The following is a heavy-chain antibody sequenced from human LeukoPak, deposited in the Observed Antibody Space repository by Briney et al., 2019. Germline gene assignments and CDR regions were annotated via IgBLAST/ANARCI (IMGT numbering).Heavy chain of an antibody. V-gene: IGHV1-69*13. J-gene: IGHJ6*04. D-gene: IGHD5-24*01. CDR3: ARDRRDGYNPLLDV. Sequence: ASVKVSCKASGGTFSSYAISWVRQAPGQGLEWMGGIIPIFGTANYAQKFQGRVTITADESTSTAYMELSSLRSEDTAVYYCARDRRDGYNPLLDVWGEGTTVTISS. CDR2: IIPIFGTA. CDR1: GGTFSSYA.